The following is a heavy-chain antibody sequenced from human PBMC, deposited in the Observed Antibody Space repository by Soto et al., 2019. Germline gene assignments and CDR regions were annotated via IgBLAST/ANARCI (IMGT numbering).Heavy chain of an antibody. CDR3: ARDRALFGHDK. J-gene: IGHJ4*02. D-gene: IGHD2-21*01. V-gene: IGHV1-69*12. CDR1: GGTFSSNC. CDR2: VIPTFGTA. Sequence: QVQLVQSGAEVKKPGSSMKVTCKASGGTFSSNCISWVRQAPGQGLEWMGGVIPTFGTAKYAQKFQGRVTITADASTNTSYMELRSLTSEDTAVYYCARDRALFGHDKWRQATRVTVSS.